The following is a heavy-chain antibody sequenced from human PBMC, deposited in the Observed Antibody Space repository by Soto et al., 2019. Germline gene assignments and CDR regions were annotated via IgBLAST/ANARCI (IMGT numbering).Heavy chain of an antibody. D-gene: IGHD2-2*01. Sequence: QVQLVQSGAEVKKPGASVKVSCKASGYTFTSYYMHWVRQAPGQGLELMGIINPSGGSTSYAQKFQGRVTMTRDTSTSTVYMELSSLRSEDTAVYYCTRRDIVLVPAAKGAFDIWGQGTMVTVSS. J-gene: IGHJ3*02. CDR1: GYTFTSYY. V-gene: IGHV1-46*01. CDR3: TRRDIVLVPAAKGAFDI. CDR2: INPSGGST.